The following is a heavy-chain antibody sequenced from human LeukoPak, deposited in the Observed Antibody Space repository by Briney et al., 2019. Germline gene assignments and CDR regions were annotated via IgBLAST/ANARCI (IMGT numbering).Heavy chain of an antibody. CDR3: ARDYCSSTSCYLYYFDY. CDR2: ISAYNGNT. CDR1: GYTFTSYG. Sequence: ASVKVSCXASGYTFTSYGISWVRQAPGQGLEWMGWISAYNGNTNYAQKLQGRVTMTTDTSTSTAYMELRSLRSDDTAVYYCARDYCSSTSCYLYYFDYWGPGTLVTVSS. V-gene: IGHV1-18*01. J-gene: IGHJ4*02. D-gene: IGHD2-2*01.